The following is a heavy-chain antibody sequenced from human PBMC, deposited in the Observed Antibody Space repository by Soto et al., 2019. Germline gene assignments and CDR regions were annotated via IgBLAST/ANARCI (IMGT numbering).Heavy chain of an antibody. CDR2: IYYSGST. Sequence: PSETLSLTCTVSGGSISSGDYYCSWIRQPPGKGQEWIGYIYYSGSTCYNPSLKSRVTISGATSTNQFSLKLSCVTAAATAVFYCDRRVGGDDILTGYCSVNCYYGMEVWGPGTTVPAS. CDR1: GGSISSGDYY. CDR3: DRRVGGDDILTGYCSVNCYYGMEV. D-gene: IGHD3-9*01. J-gene: IGHJ6*02. V-gene: IGHV4-30-4*01.